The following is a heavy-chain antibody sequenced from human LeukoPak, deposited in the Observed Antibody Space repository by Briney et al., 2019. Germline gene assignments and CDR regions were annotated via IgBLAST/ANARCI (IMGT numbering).Heavy chain of an antibody. D-gene: IGHD3-9*01. CDR3: ARDLRDYDILTGYPYYMDV. CDR2: IYTSGST. J-gene: IGHJ6*03. V-gene: IGHV4-4*07. Sequence: SETLSLTCAVYGGSFSSYYWSWIRQPAGKGLEWIGRIYTSGSTNYNPSLKSRVTMSVDTSKNQFSLKLSSVTAADTAVYYCARDLRDYDILTGYPYYMDVWGKGTTVTVSS. CDR1: GGSFSSYY.